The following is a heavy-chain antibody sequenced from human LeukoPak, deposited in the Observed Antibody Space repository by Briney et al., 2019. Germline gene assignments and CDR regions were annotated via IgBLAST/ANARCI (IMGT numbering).Heavy chain of an antibody. D-gene: IGHD2-2*01. J-gene: IGHJ3*01. V-gene: IGHV1-2*02. CDR2: INPNSGGT. Sequence: ASVKVSCKSSGYTFTDYYIHWVRQAPGQGLEWMGWINPNSGGTNYAQKFQGRVTMTRDTSITIAYMELSRLRSDDTAVYYCARVFDGSSYPTRAFDFWGQGTMVTVSS. CDR3: ARVFDGSSYPTRAFDF. CDR1: GYTFTDYY.